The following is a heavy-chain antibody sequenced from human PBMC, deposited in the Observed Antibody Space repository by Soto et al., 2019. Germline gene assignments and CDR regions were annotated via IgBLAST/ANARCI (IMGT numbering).Heavy chain of an antibody. D-gene: IGHD2-21*01. CDR1: RFTFSDYW. Sequence: EVHLVESGGALVQPGGSLRLSCAASRFTFSDYWMTWVRQTPGKGLEGVANMNPDGSEQYYLDSVKGRFTISRDNAKNSLYLQMNNLRGEDTPVYYCTRDLNHDCGPWGQGTQVIVSS. V-gene: IGHV3-7*04. CDR2: MNPDGSEQ. J-gene: IGHJ5*02. CDR3: TRDLNHDCGP.